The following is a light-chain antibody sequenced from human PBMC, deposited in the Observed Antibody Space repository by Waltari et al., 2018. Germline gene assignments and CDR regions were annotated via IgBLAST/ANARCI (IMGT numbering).Light chain of an antibody. V-gene: IGLV3-1*01. CDR1: KLGNEY. Sequence: SYELTQPPSVSVSPGQTASITCSGDKLGNEYACWYQQKPGQSPVLVIYQDAKRPSGIPERFSGSNSGNTSTLTISGTQAMDEADYYCQAWDSSTAHVLFGGGTKLTVL. J-gene: IGLJ2*01. CDR2: QDA. CDR3: QAWDSSTAHVL.